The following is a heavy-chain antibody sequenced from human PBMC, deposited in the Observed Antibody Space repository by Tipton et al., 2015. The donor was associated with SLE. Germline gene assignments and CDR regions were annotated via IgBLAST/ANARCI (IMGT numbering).Heavy chain of an antibody. D-gene: IGHD2-15*01. CDR2: ISYDGSNK. V-gene: IGHV3-30*04. Sequence: RSLRLSCAASGFTFSSYAMHWVRQAPGKGLEWVAVISYDGSNKYYADSVKGRFTISRDNSKNTLYLQMNSLRAEDTAAYYCARGSGGTRGVYYYYGMDVWGQGTTVTVSS. J-gene: IGHJ6*02. CDR3: ARGSGGTRGVYYYYGMDV. CDR1: GFTFSSYA.